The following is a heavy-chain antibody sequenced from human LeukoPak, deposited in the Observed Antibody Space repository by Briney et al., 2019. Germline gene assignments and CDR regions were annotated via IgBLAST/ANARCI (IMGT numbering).Heavy chain of an antibody. Sequence: GGSLRLSCAASRFTFSSYGMHWVRQAPGKGLEWVAYIQYDGSNEQYADSVKGRFSISRDSSKNISYLQMNSLRAEDTAVYYCAKDRCSNGVGCYYYYMDVWGKGTTVTISS. CDR2: IQYDGSNE. J-gene: IGHJ6*03. D-gene: IGHD2-8*01. CDR1: RFTFSSYG. V-gene: IGHV3-30*02. CDR3: AKDRCSNGVGCYYYYMDV.